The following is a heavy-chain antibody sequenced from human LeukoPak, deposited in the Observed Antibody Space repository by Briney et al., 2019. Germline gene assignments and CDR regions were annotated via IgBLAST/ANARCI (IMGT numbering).Heavy chain of an antibody. CDR3: ARLSYDSSDFHYMDV. Sequence: NPGESLKISCKGSGYSFTSYWIGWLRQIPGKGLEWMGIIYPGDSDTRYSPSFQGQVTISADKSISTAFLQWSSLKASDTAMYYCARLSYDSSDFHYMDVWGKGTTVTISS. CDR2: IYPGDSDT. V-gene: IGHV5-51*01. D-gene: IGHD3-22*01. J-gene: IGHJ6*03. CDR1: GYSFTSYW.